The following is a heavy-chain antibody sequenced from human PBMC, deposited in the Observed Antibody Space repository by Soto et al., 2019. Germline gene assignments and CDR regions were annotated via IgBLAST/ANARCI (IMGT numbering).Heavy chain of an antibody. J-gene: IGHJ4*02. Sequence: QVQLVQSGAEVKKPGSSVKVSCKASGGTFSSYAISWVRQAPGQGLELMGGIIPIFVTANYAQKFQGRVTITADESTSTDDMALSSLRSEDTAVYYCARVNRNRAVAGNASLDYCCQGTMVNVSS. D-gene: IGHD6-19*01. CDR2: IIPIFVTA. V-gene: IGHV1-69*01. CDR1: GGTFSSYA. CDR3: ARVNRNRAVAGNASLDY.